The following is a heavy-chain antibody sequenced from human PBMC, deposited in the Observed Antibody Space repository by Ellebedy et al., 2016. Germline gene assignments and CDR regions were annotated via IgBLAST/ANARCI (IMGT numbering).Heavy chain of an antibody. CDR2: ITGGHGTT. V-gene: IGHV3-23*01. D-gene: IGHD6-19*01. Sequence: GGSLRLSXTAFGFTFTSHAMSWVRQAPGKGLECVSHITGGHGTTYYQDSVKGRFTISRDTSKNVLFLHMNSLRVEDTALYFCARVSRGRSTRVNPFDIWGQGTMVTVSS. CDR3: ARVSRGRSTRVNPFDI. CDR1: GFTFTSHA. J-gene: IGHJ3*02.